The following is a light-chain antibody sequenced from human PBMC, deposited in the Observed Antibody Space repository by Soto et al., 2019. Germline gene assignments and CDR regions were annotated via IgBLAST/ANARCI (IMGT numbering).Light chain of an antibody. Sequence: QSALTQPASVSGSPGQSITISRTGTSSDVGGYNYVSWYQQHPGKAPKLMISEVSHRPSGVSNRFSGSKSGNTASLTISGLQAEDEADYYCSSYTTSGTYVFGAGTKVTVL. CDR2: EVS. V-gene: IGLV2-14*01. J-gene: IGLJ1*01. CDR3: SSYTTSGTYV. CDR1: SSDVGGYNY.